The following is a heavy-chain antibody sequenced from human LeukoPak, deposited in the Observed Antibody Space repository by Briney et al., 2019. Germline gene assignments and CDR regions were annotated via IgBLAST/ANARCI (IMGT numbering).Heavy chain of an antibody. V-gene: IGHV4-59*01. CDR1: GGSINTYY. CDR2: IPYSGTT. CDR3: AREGYDSNIYYKADY. D-gene: IGHD3-22*01. J-gene: IGHJ4*02. Sequence: SETLSLTCTVSGGSINTYYWSWIRQPPGKGLEWIGYIPYSGTTKYNPSLESRVTITIDTSKNQFSLKLSSVTAADTAVYYCAREGYDSNIYYKADYWGQGTLVTVSS.